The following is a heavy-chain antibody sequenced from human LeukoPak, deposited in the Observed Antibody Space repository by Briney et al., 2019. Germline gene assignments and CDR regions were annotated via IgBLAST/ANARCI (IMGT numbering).Heavy chain of an antibody. Sequence: SETLSLTCTVSGGPIDRHYWSWIRQPPGKGLEWIGYVFYPGSTNYNPSLKSRVTMSLDTSRDQFSLRLTSVTAAATAIYYCASRPAGSTWYGVFDYWGQGTLVTVSS. CDR3: ASRPAGSTWYGVFDY. D-gene: IGHD6-13*01. CDR1: GGPIDRHY. CDR2: VFYPGST. V-gene: IGHV4-59*11. J-gene: IGHJ4*02.